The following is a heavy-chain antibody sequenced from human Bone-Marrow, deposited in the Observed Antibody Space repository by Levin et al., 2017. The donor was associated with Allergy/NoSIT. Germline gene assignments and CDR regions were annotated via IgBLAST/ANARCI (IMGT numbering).Heavy chain of an antibody. J-gene: IGHJ4*02. CDR1: GFTFNDYY. CDR2: ISSGSNYI. Sequence: NPGGSLRLSCAASGFTFNDYYMSWIRQAPGKGLEWVSYISSGSNYINYAESVKGRFTISRDNAKSSLYLQMTSLSAEDTAVYYCARLGNDYDILSGHHLRYWGQGTLVTVSS. CDR3: ARLGNDYDILSGHHLRY. V-gene: IGHV3-11*03. D-gene: IGHD3-9*01.